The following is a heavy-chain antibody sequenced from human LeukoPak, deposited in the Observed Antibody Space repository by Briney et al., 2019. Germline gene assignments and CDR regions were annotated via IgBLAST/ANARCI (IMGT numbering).Heavy chain of an antibody. Sequence: SETLSLTCTVSGGSISSSSYYWGWIRQPPGKGLEWFGNIDYSGRTYYNPSLKSRLTLSVDTSKNQFSLKLTSVTAADTAFYYCARAVGGWFDPWGQGTLVTVSS. CDR2: IDYSGRT. CDR1: GGSISSSSYY. D-gene: IGHD2-2*01. V-gene: IGHV4-39*07. CDR3: ARAVGGWFDP. J-gene: IGHJ5*02.